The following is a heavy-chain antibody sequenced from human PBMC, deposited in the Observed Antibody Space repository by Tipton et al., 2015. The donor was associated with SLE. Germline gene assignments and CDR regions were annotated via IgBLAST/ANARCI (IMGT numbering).Heavy chain of an antibody. V-gene: IGHV4-38-2*02. D-gene: IGHD2-2*02. CDR1: GYSISSGYS. CDR3: ASSQYCSDSSCYSFDY. J-gene: IGHJ4*02. Sequence: LRLSCTVSGYSISSGYSWGWIRQPPGKGLEWIGSMFHGGSTYYNPSLKSRVTISVDTSKNQFSLKLSSVTAADTAVYHCASSQYCSDSSCYSFDYWGRGTLVTVSS. CDR2: MFHGGST.